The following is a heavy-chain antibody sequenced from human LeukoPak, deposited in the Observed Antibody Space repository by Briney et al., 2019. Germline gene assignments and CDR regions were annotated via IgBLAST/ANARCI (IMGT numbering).Heavy chain of an antibody. CDR1: GFTFSNYA. CDR2: IVGSGGST. D-gene: IGHD3-9*01. V-gene: IGHV3-23*01. Sequence: GASLRLSCAASGFTFSNYAMSWVRQAPGKGLEWVSAIVGSGGSTYYADSGKGRFSISRDNSKNTLFLQMNSLRVEDTALYYCSKWGDYDVLTGYYDSDFWGQGTLVTVSS. J-gene: IGHJ4*02. CDR3: SKWGDYDVLTGYYDSDF.